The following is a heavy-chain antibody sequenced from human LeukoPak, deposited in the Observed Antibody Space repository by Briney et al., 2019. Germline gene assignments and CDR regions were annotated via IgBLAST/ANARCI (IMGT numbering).Heavy chain of an antibody. V-gene: IGHV4-31*03. CDR3: ARTGWASGPNY. CDR2: IYYSGST. J-gene: IGHJ4*02. D-gene: IGHD1-14*01. Sequence: PSETLSLTCTVSGGSISSGGYYWSWIRQHPGKGLEWIGYIYYSGSTYYNPSLKSRVTISVDTSKDQFSLKLSSVTAADTVVYYCARTGWASGPNYWGQGTLVTVSS. CDR1: GGSISSGGYY.